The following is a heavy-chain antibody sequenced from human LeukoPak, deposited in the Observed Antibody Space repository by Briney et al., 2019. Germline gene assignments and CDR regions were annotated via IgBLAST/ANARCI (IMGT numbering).Heavy chain of an antibody. CDR2: IYPGDSDT. CDR1: GYSFTSYW. V-gene: IGHV5-51*01. Sequence: GESLKISCKGSGYSFTSYWIGWVRQMPGKGLEWMGIIYPGDSDTRYSPSFQGQVNISADKSISTAYLQWSSLKASDTAMYYCARHYYYDSSGSSAFDYWGQGTLVTVSS. CDR3: ARHYYYDSSGSSAFDY. D-gene: IGHD3-22*01. J-gene: IGHJ4*02.